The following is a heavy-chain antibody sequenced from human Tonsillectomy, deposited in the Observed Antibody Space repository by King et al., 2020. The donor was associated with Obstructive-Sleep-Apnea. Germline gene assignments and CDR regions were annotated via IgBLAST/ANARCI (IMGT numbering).Heavy chain of an antibody. CDR2: IYYRGTT. Sequence: LQLQESGPGLVKPSQTLSLTCTVSGGSISNNNYYWRWIRQHPGKGLEWIGYIYYRGTTYYKPSLKSRVTISVDTSKNQFSLKLTSVTAADTAVYYCARDLCSRINCYSDHWGQGTLVTVSS. CDR3: ARDLCSRINCYSDH. J-gene: IGHJ4*02. D-gene: IGHD2-2*01. V-gene: IGHV4-31*03. CDR1: GGSISNNNYY.